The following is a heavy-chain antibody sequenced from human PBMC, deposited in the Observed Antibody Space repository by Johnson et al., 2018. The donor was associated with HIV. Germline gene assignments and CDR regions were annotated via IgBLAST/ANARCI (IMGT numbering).Heavy chain of an antibody. CDR2: INQNGSEK. Sequence: VQLLESGGGLVKPEGSLKLSCAVSGFTFSNAWMSWVRQVPGKGLKWVANINQNGSEKYYVDSVKGRFTISRDNAKNSLYLQMNSLRAEDTAVYYCAKALGFGIVDNFDAFDIWGQGTMVTVSS. D-gene: IGHD1-26*01. J-gene: IGHJ3*02. V-gene: IGHV3-7*03. CDR3: AKALGFGIVDNFDAFDI. CDR1: GFTFSNAW.